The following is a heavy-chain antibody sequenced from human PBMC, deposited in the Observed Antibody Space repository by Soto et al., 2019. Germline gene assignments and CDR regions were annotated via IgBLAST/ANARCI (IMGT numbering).Heavy chain of an antibody. D-gene: IGHD6-19*01. CDR2: INPGTGNT. CDR3: AREEGFSSSFYYYDD. J-gene: IGHJ4*02. CDR1: GYTFITST. Sequence: ASVKVSCKTSGYTFITSTIHWLRQAPGQRLEWMGWINPGTGNTKFSQTFQGRVTLTRDTSASTAYLELRSLTSEDTAVFYCAREEGFSSSFYYYDDWGQGTPVTVSS. V-gene: IGHV1-3*01.